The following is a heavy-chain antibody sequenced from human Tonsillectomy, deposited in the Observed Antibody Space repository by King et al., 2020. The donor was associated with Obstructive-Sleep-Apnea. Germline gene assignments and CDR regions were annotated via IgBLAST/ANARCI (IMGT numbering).Heavy chain of an antibody. Sequence: VQLVESGGVVVQPGGSLRLSCAASGFTFDDYTMHWVRQAPGKGLEWFSLISWDGGSTYYADSVKGRFTISRDNSKNSLYLQMNSLRTEDTALYYCAKSTVPHYYFYGMDVWGQGTTVTVSS. CDR3: AKSTVPHYYFYGMDV. V-gene: IGHV3-43*01. D-gene: IGHD4-17*01. J-gene: IGHJ6*02. CDR1: GFTFDDYT. CDR2: ISWDGGST.